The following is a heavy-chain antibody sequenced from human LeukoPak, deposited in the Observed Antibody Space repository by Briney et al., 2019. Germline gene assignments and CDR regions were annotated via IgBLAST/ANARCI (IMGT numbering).Heavy chain of an antibody. D-gene: IGHD3-10*01. V-gene: IGHV1-2*02. CDR2: INPNSGGT. Sequence: ASVKVSCKASGYTFTGYYMHWVRQAPGQGLECMGWINPNSGGTNYAQKFQGRVTMTRDTSISTAYMELSRLRSDDTAVYYCARVYYGSGSYYGWSRSFDYWGQGTLVTVSS. CDR1: GYTFTGYY. J-gene: IGHJ4*02. CDR3: ARVYYGSGSYYGWSRSFDY.